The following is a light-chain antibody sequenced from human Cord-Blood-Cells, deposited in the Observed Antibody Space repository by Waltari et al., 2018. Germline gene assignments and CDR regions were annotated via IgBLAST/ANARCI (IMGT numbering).Light chain of an antibody. CDR2: DVS. Sequence: QSALTQPASVSGSHGPSITISCTGTRSDVGGANYVSWYQQHPGKAPKLMIYDVSNRPSGVSNRFSGSKSGNTASLTISGLQAEDEADYYCSSYTSSSTLVFGGGTKLTVL. V-gene: IGLV2-14*01. J-gene: IGLJ2*01. CDR1: RSDVGGANY. CDR3: SSYTSSSTLV.